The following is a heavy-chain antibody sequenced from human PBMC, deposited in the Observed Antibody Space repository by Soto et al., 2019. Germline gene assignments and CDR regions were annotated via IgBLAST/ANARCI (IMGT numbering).Heavy chain of an antibody. CDR1: GFPFSSYA. D-gene: IGHD2-2*01. J-gene: IGHJ4*02. Sequence: GGSLRLSCAASGFPFSSYAMSRVRQAPGKGLEWVSAISGSGGSTYYADSVKGRFTISRDNSKNTLYLQMNSLRAEDTAVYYCANTYCSSTSCYAPFDYWGQGTLVTVSS. V-gene: IGHV3-23*01. CDR2: ISGSGGST. CDR3: ANTYCSSTSCYAPFDY.